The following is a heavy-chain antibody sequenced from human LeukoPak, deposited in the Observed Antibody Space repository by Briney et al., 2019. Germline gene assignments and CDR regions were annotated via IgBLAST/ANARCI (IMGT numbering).Heavy chain of an antibody. CDR1: GFTFSSYG. CDR3: AKQSGADRGHLDF. J-gene: IGHJ4*02. V-gene: IGHV3-30*18. Sequence: GRSLRLSCAASGFTFSSYGMHWVRQAPGKRLEWVAVISYDGSNKYCADSVKGRFTISRDNSKNTLYLQMNSLRAEDTAVYYCAKQSGADRGHLDFWGQGTLVTVSS. D-gene: IGHD4/OR15-4a*01. CDR2: ISYDGSNK.